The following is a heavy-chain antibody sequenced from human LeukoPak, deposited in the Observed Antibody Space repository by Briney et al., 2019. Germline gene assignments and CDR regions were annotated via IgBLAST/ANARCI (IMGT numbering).Heavy chain of an antibody. Sequence: ASVKVSCKASGYTFTDYYMHWVRQAPGQGLKWMGWINPNSGGTNYAQKFQGRVTMTRDTSVTTAYMELSSLRSDDTAVYYCARDTIMLRGVPRGLGYWGQGTLVTVSS. V-gene: IGHV1-2*02. CDR2: INPNSGGT. CDR1: GYTFTDYY. D-gene: IGHD3-10*01. J-gene: IGHJ4*02. CDR3: ARDTIMLRGVPRGLGY.